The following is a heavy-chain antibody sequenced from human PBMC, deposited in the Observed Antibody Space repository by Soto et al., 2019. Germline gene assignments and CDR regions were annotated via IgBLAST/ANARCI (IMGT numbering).Heavy chain of an antibody. D-gene: IGHD1-20*01. Sequence: SETLSLTCSVSCDAISNYYWSWIRQTPGRGLEWIGCVHESGSTDYNPSLSGRVIISLHTSKSQFSLSLRSATAADTATYYCARGTRALITSFFAYWGQGIPVTVSS. V-gene: IGHV4-59*03. CDR2: VHESGST. CDR3: ARGTRALITSFFAY. CDR1: CDAISNYY. J-gene: IGHJ4*02.